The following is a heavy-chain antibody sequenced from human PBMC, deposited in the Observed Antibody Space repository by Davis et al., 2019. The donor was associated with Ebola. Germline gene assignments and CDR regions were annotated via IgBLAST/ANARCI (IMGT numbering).Heavy chain of an antibody. CDR3: ARRVAVAHWYFDL. J-gene: IGHJ2*01. Sequence: GESLKIPCKGPGYSFTSYRIGRVRQMPGKGLEWMGIIYPGDSDTRYSPSFQGQVTISADKSISTAYLQWSSLKASDTAMYYCARRVAVAHWYFDLWGRGTLVTVSS. V-gene: IGHV5-51*01. CDR2: IYPGDSDT. D-gene: IGHD6-19*01. CDR1: GYSFTSYR.